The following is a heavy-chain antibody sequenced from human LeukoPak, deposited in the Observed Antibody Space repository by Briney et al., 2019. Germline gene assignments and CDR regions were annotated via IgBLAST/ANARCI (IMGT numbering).Heavy chain of an antibody. Sequence: SVKVSCKASGGTFSSYAISWVRQAPGQGLEWMGRIIPILGIANYAQKFQGRVTITADKSTSTAYMELSSLRSEDTAVYYCAGAYTPNWGSPRSRYFDYWGQGTLVTVSS. D-gene: IGHD7-27*01. V-gene: IGHV1-69*04. CDR1: GGTFSSYA. CDR2: IIPILGIA. J-gene: IGHJ4*02. CDR3: AGAYTPNWGSPRSRYFDY.